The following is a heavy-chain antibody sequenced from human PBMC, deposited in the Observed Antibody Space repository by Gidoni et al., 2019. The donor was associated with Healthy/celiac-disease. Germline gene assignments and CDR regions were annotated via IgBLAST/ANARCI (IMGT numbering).Heavy chain of an antibody. Sequence: QVQLVQSGAEVKKPGASVKVSCKAYGYTFTGYYMHWVRQAPGQGLEWMGWINPNSGGTNYAQKFQGRVTMTRDTSISTAYMGLSRLRSDDTAVYYCAQGGFYYDSSGYPDYWGQGTLVTVSS. D-gene: IGHD3-22*01. J-gene: IGHJ4*02. CDR3: AQGGFYYDSSGYPDY. CDR1: GYTFTGYY. CDR2: INPNSGGT. V-gene: IGHV1-2*02.